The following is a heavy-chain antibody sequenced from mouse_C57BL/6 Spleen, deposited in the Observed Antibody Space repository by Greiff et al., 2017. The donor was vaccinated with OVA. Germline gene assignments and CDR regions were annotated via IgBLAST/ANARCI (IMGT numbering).Heavy chain of an antibody. CDR2: INYDGSST. CDR3: ARGRIGITFDY. Sequence: EVQLVESEGGLVQPGSSMKLSCTASGFTFSDYYMDWVRQVPEKGLEWVANINYDGSSTYYLDSLKSRFIISRDNAKNILYLQMSSLKSYDASTYYCARGRIGITFDYWGQGTTLTVSS. D-gene: IGHD1-1*01. V-gene: IGHV5-16*01. J-gene: IGHJ2*01. CDR1: GFTFSDYY.